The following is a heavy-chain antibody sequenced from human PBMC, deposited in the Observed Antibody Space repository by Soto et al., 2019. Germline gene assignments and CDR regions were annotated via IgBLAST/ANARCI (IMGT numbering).Heavy chain of an antibody. J-gene: IGHJ4*02. CDR3: ARGTIPARPGIF. D-gene: IGHD6-6*01. Sequence: SETLSLTCAVFGESLSGKHWSWIRQPPGKGLEWIGEVNHRGSTNYNASFKSRVTISLNTSRNHFSLSLNSVSAADTAVYYCARGTIPARPGIFWGQGTLVTVSS. V-gene: IGHV4-34*01. CDR1: GESLSGKH. CDR2: VNHRGST.